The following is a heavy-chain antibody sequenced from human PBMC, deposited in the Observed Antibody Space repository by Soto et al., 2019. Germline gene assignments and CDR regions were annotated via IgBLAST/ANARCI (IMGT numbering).Heavy chain of an antibody. Sequence: QVQLVQSGAEVKKPGASVKVSCKTSGYTFTSYDIHWVRQATGQGPEWMGWMNPNSGNTVYAQKFQGRITMTRNTSMSTAYMELSRLRPEDTAVYYCARTRIGAVAGTWGQGTLVTVSS. CDR3: ARTRIGAVAGT. J-gene: IGHJ5*02. CDR2: MNPNSGNT. V-gene: IGHV1-8*01. CDR1: GYTFTSYD. D-gene: IGHD6-19*01.